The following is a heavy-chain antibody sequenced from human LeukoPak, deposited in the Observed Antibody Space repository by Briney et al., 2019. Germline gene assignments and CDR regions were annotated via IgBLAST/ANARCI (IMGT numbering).Heavy chain of an antibody. D-gene: IGHD3-16*01. Sequence: SGGSLRLSCTASGFIFSSYAMTWVRQAPGRGLEWVSGIDNSGGVTYYADSVRGRFTISGDNSKNTLYLQMNSLRAEDTAVYYCARAYYDNVWGTYQALIFFDSWGQGTLVTVSS. J-gene: IGHJ4*02. CDR3: ARAYYDNVWGTYQALIFFDS. CDR2: IDNSGGVT. CDR1: GFIFSSYA. V-gene: IGHV3-23*01.